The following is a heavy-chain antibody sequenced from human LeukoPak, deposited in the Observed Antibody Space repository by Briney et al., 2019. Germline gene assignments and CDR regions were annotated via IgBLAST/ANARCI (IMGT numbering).Heavy chain of an antibody. Sequence: ASVKVSCKASGYTFTSYGISWVRQAPGQGLEWMGWISAYNGNTNYAQKFQGRVTMTRDMSTSTVYMELSSLRSEDTAVYYCARDGWELLQGFDYWGQGTLVTVSS. CDR1: GYTFTSYG. D-gene: IGHD1-26*01. CDR3: ARDGWELLQGFDY. CDR2: ISAYNGNT. V-gene: IGHV1-18*01. J-gene: IGHJ4*02.